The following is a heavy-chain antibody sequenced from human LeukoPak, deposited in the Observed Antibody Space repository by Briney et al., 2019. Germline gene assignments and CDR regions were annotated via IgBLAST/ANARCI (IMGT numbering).Heavy chain of an antibody. CDR3: ARIFITIFGVVINPDY. Sequence: ASVKVSCKASGYAFDTYGISWVRQAPGQGLEWMGWISADNGNTNYAQKVQGRVTMTTDTSTSTAYMELRSLRSDDTAVYYCARIFITIFGVVINPDYWGQGTLVTVSS. J-gene: IGHJ4*02. CDR2: ISADNGNT. D-gene: IGHD3-3*01. V-gene: IGHV1-18*01. CDR1: GYAFDTYG.